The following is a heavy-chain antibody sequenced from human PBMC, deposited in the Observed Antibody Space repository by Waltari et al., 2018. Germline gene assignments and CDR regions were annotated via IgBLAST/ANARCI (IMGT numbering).Heavy chain of an antibody. D-gene: IGHD6-19*01. CDR1: GFTFSSYS. Sequence: EVQLVESGGGLVQPGGSLRLSCAASGFTFSSYSMNWVRQAPGKGLEGVSYISSSSRTIYYADSVKGRFTISRDNAKNSLYLQMNSLRAEDTAVYYCARVIAVAGDIWGQGTMVTVSS. CDR2: ISSSSRTI. J-gene: IGHJ3*02. V-gene: IGHV3-48*01. CDR3: ARVIAVAGDI.